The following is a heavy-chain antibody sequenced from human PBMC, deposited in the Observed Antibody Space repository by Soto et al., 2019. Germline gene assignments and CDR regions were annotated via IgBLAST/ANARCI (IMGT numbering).Heavy chain of an antibody. V-gene: IGHV3-33*01. Sequence: PGGSLRLSCAASGFTFSSYGTHWVRQAPGKGPEWVAVIWYDGSNKYYADSVKGRFTISRDNSKNTLYLQMNSLRAEDTAVYYCASSFSNYYDSSGYPDYWGQGTLVTVSS. CDR1: GFTFSSYG. CDR2: IWYDGSNK. D-gene: IGHD3-22*01. CDR3: ASSFSNYYDSSGYPDY. J-gene: IGHJ4*02.